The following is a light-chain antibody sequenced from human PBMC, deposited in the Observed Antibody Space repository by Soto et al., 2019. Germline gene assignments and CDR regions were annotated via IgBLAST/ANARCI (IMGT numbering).Light chain of an antibody. CDR3: QQYNNWRIT. Sequence: EIVLTQSPVTLSLSPGERATLSCRASQSVRSDLAWYQQKPGQAPRLLIYGASTRATDIPARFSGSGSGTEFTLTISSLRTEDFALYYCQQYNNWRITFGQGTRLEIK. V-gene: IGKV3-15*01. CDR1: QSVRSD. J-gene: IGKJ5*01. CDR2: GAS.